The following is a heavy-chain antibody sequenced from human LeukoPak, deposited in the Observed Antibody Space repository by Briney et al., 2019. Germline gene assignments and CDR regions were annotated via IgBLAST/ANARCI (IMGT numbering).Heavy chain of an antibody. CDR1: GFTFSSYE. CDR2: ISNSGGTI. V-gene: IGHV3-48*03. J-gene: IGHJ3*02. Sequence: GGSLRLSCAASGFTFSSYEMNWVRQAPGKGLEWVSYISNSGGTIYYADSVKGRFTISRDNAKNSLYLQMNSLRAEDTAVYYCARECSGGSCYSDAFDIWGQGTMVTASS. CDR3: ARECSGGSCYSDAFDI. D-gene: IGHD2-15*01.